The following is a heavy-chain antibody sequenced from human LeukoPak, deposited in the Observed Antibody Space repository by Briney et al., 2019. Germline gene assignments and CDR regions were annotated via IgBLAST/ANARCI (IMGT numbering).Heavy chain of an antibody. V-gene: IGHV3-21*01. CDR3: AKSDPNGWFDP. CDR1: GFTFSSYS. J-gene: IGHJ5*02. CDR2: ISSSSSYI. Sequence: GGSLRLSCAASGFTFSSYSMNWVRQAPGKGLEWVSSISSSSSYIYYADSVKGRFTISRDNAKNSLYLQMNSLRAEDTAVYFCAKSDPNGWFDPWGQGTLVTVSS.